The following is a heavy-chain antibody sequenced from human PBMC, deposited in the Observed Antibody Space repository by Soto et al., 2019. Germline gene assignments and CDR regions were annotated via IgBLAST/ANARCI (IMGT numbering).Heavy chain of an antibody. CDR1: GGSISTVNSS. Sequence: VHLQESAPDLVNPSQTLSLPCTVPGGSISTVNSSWSWIRQPPNKGLEWIGTINNGGSTYNNPSLKSRVTISVDTSKNQFSLKLSSVSAADTAVYYCTRGPSGDKVDYWGQGTLVTVSS. J-gene: IGHJ4*02. CDR3: TRGPSGDKVDY. CDR2: INNGGST. V-gene: IGHV4-30-4*01. D-gene: IGHD7-27*01.